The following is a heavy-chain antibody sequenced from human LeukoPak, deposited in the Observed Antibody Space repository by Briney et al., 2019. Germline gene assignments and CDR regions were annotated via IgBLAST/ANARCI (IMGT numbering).Heavy chain of an antibody. J-gene: IGHJ4*02. CDR3: AKTRPLDSSSWSHGDY. V-gene: IGHV3-23*01. Sequence: GGSLRLSCAASGFTFSSYAMSWVRQAPGKGLEWASAISGSGDSTYYGDSVKGRFTISRDNSKNTLYLQMNSLRAEDTAVYYCAKTRPLDSSSWSHGDYWGQGTLVTVSS. CDR2: ISGSGDST. D-gene: IGHD6-13*01. CDR1: GFTFSSYA.